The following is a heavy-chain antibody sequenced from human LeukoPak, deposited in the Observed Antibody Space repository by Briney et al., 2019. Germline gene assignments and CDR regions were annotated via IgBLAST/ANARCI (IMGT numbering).Heavy chain of an antibody. D-gene: IGHD3-10*01. CDR2: ISWNSGFI. Sequence: PRGSLRLSCAASGFTFDDYAMHWVRQAPGKGLEWVSGISWNSGFIGYADSVKGRFTISRDNAKNSLYLQMNSLRAEDMALYYCAKGLYGSGSYPDYWGQGTLVTVSS. CDR3: AKGLYGSGSYPDY. J-gene: IGHJ4*02. CDR1: GFTFDDYA. V-gene: IGHV3-9*03.